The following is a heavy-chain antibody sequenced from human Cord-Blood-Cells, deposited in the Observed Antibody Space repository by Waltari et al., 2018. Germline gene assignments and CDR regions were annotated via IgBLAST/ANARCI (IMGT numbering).Heavy chain of an antibody. CDR2: IRSSGSTI. V-gene: IGHV3-48*03. Sequence: EVQLVESGGGLVQPGGSLRLSCAASGFTFSSYEMNWVRQAPGKGLEWVLYIRSSGSTIYYADSVKGRFTISRDNAKNSLYLQMNSLGAEDTAVYYCARDWGPWGRFDYWGQGTLVTVSS. J-gene: IGHJ4*02. CDR1: GFTFSSYE. D-gene: IGHD7-27*01. CDR3: ARDWGPWGRFDY.